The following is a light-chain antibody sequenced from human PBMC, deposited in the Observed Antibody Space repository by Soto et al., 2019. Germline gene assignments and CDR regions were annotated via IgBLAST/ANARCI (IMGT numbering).Light chain of an antibody. J-gene: IGLJ2*01. CDR1: SSNIGSNT. CDR3: AAWDDSRNGR. Sequence: QSVLTQPPSASGTPGQRVTISCSGSSSNIGSNTVNWYQQLPGTAPKLLIYSNNQRPSGVPDRFSGSKSGTSASLAISGLQSEDEADYYCAAWDDSRNGRFGGGTKVTVL. CDR2: SNN. V-gene: IGLV1-44*01.